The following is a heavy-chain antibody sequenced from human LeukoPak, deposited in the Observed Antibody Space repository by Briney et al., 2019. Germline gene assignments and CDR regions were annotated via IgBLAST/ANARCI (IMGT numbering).Heavy chain of an antibody. CDR1: GGSTSSHY. V-gene: IGHV4-59*11. D-gene: IGHD1-26*01. CDR3: ARGALSLGTYYYYMDV. Sequence: SETLSLTCTVSGGSTSSHYWSWIRQPPGKGLEWIGYIYYSGSTNYNPSLKSRVTISVDTSKNQFSLKLSSVTAADTAVYYCARGALSLGTYYYYMDVWGKGTTVTVSS. CDR2: IYYSGST. J-gene: IGHJ6*03.